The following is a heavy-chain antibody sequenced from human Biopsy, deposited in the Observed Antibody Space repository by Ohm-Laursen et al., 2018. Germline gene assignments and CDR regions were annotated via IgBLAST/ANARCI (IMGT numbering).Heavy chain of an antibody. Sequence: SDTLSLTCTVSGGSISNNNYYWGWIRQPPGKGLEWIGSTFYRGSTHYKPSLKSRVDISVDTSKTQFSLKLNSVTAADTAVYYCARDYDTSGYYYVSWGQGTLVTVSS. CDR2: TFYRGST. CDR3: ARDYDTSGYYYVS. V-gene: IGHV4-39*01. J-gene: IGHJ5*02. D-gene: IGHD3-22*01. CDR1: GGSISNNNYY.